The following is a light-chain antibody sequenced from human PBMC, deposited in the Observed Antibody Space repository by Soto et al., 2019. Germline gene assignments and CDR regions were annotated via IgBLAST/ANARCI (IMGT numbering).Light chain of an antibody. J-gene: IGKJ1*01. CDR2: GGS. Sequence: DIVLTQSPGTLSLSPGERATLSCRASQSVSSNHLAWYQQKPGQAPRLLIYGGSSRATGIPVRFSGSGSETGFTLTITRLEPEDFAVYYCQQYSSSRTFGQGTKVDIK. CDR1: QSVSSNH. V-gene: IGKV3-20*01. CDR3: QQYSSSRT.